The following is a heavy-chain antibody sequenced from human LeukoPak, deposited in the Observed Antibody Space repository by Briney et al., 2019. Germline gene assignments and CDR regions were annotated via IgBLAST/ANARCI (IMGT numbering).Heavy chain of an antibody. CDR1: GFTFSSYE. V-gene: IGHV3-48*03. D-gene: IGHD2-15*01. CDR2: ISSSGSTI. CDR3: ARGVVAATNLFDP. J-gene: IGHJ5*02. Sequence: RAGGSLRLSCAASGFTFSSYEMNWVRQAPGKGLEWVSYISSSGSTIYYADSVKGRFTISRDNAKNSLYLQMNSLRAEDTAVYYCARGVVAATNLFDPWGQGTLVTVSS.